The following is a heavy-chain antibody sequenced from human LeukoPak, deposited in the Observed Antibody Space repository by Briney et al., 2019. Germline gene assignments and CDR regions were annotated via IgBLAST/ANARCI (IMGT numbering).Heavy chain of an antibody. D-gene: IGHD5/OR15-5a*01. CDR1: GGSISSYY. V-gene: IGHV4-59*01. CDR3: ARDRHVLSPGDAFDI. Sequence: SETLSLTCTVSGGSISSYYWSWIRQPPGKGLEWIGYIYYSGSTNYNPSLKSRVTISVDTSKNQFSLKLSSVTAADTAVYYCARDRHVLSPGDAFDIWGQGTMVTVSS. CDR2: IYYSGST. J-gene: IGHJ3*02.